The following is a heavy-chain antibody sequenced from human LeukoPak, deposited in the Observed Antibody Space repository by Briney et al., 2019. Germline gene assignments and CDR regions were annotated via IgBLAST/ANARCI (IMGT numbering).Heavy chain of an antibody. Sequence: PSETLSLTCTVSGGSISSYYWSWIRQPPGKGLEWIGYIYYSGSTNYNPSHKSRVTISVDTSKNQFSLKLSSVTAADTAVYYCAREGGAPYYFDYWGQGTLVTVSS. CDR2: IYYSGST. CDR3: AREGGAPYYFDY. CDR1: GGSISSYY. J-gene: IGHJ4*02. D-gene: IGHD3-16*01. V-gene: IGHV4-59*01.